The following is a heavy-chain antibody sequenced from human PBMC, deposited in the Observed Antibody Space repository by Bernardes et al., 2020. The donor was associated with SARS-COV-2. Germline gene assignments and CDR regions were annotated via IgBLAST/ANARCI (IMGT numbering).Heavy chain of an antibody. V-gene: IGHV4-59*01. CDR2: IYYSGST. Sequence: SETLSLTCTVSGGSISSYYWSWIRQPPGKGLEWIGYIYYSGSTNYNPSLKSRVTISVDTSKNQFSLKLSSVTAADTAVYYCARGGDYVWGSYRYYYYYGMDVWGQGTTLTVSS. CDR1: GGSISSYY. CDR3: ARGGDYVWGSYRYYYYYGMDV. J-gene: IGHJ6*02. D-gene: IGHD3-16*02.